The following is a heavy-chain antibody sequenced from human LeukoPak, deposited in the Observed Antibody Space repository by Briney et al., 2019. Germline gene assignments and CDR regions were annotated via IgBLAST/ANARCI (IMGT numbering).Heavy chain of an antibody. D-gene: IGHD2-21*01. CDR2: ISSSGSTI. CDR3: ARASRGYSSPLEY. V-gene: IGHV3-48*03. CDR1: GFTFSSYE. J-gene: IGHJ4*02. Sequence: GGSLRLSCAASGFTFSSYEMNWVRQAPGKGLEWVSYISSSGSTIYYAGSVKGRFTISRDNARNSLYLQMNSLRAEDTAVYYCARASRGYSSPLEYWGQGTLVTVSS.